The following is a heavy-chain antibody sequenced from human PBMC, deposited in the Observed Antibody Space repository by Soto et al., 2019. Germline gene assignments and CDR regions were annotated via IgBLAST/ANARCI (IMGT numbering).Heavy chain of an antibody. CDR1: GDSVSSNNGT. J-gene: IGHJ6*02. Sequence: SQTLSLTCAISGDSVSSNNGTWNWIRQSPSRGLEWLGRTYYRSKWYNDYAVSVKSRITINPDTSKNHFSLQLRSVTPEDTAVYYCAREISEIPDIVVVPAYYNGMDVWGQGTTVTVSS. CDR3: AREISEIPDIVVVPAYYNGMDV. CDR2: TYYRSKWYN. D-gene: IGHD2-2*01. V-gene: IGHV6-1*01.